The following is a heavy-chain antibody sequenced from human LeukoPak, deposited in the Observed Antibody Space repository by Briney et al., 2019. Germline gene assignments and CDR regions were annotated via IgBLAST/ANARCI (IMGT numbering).Heavy chain of an antibody. CDR1: GFTFNNFG. CDR2: ISSSSSYI. Sequence: GGSLRLSCAASGFTFNNFGMNWVRQAPGKGLEWVSSISSSSSYIYYADSVKGRLTISRDNAKSSLYLQMNSLSAEDTAVYYCAREGCSSTSCTDLDYWGQGTLVTVSS. J-gene: IGHJ4*02. V-gene: IGHV3-21*01. D-gene: IGHD2-2*01. CDR3: AREGCSSTSCTDLDY.